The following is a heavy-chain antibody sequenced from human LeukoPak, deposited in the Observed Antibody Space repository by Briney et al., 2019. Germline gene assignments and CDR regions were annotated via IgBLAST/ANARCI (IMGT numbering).Heavy chain of an antibody. CDR3: ARAKRQWLVGATIRGDNPPYYFDY. V-gene: IGHV4-39*07. D-gene: IGHD6-19*01. Sequence: SETLSLTCGVSGGSISSYYWAWIRQAPGKGLEWIGSMYYSGSTYYNSSLKSRVTISVDTSKKQYSLKVNSVTAADTAMYYCARAKRQWLVGATIRGDNPPYYFDYWGQGTLVTVSS. CDR2: MYYSGST. CDR1: GGSISSYY. J-gene: IGHJ4*02.